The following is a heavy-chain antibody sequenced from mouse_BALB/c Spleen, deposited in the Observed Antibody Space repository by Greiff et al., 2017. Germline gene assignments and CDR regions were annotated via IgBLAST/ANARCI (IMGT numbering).Heavy chain of an antibody. CDR3: AVYYFDY. J-gene: IGHJ2*01. CDR2: ISSGSSTI. CDR1: GFTFSSFG. V-gene: IGHV5-17*02. Sequence: EVKLMESGGGLVQPGGSRKLSCAASGFTFSSFGMHWVRQAPEKGLEWVAYISSGSSTIYYADTVKGRFTISRDNPKNTLFLQMTSLRSEDTAMYYCAVYYFDYWGQGTTLTVSS.